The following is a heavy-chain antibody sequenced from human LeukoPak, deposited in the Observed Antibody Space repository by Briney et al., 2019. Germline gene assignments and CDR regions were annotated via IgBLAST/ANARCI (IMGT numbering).Heavy chain of an antibody. V-gene: IGHV4-59*01. CDR1: GGSISSYY. CDR2: IYYSGST. D-gene: IGHD1-1*01. CDR3: AGALELGP. Sequence: SETLSLTCTVSGGSISSYYWSWIRQPPGKGLEWIGYIYYSGSTNYNPSLKSRVTISVDTSKNQFSLKLSSVTAADTAVYYCAGALELGPWGQGTLVTVSS. J-gene: IGHJ5*02.